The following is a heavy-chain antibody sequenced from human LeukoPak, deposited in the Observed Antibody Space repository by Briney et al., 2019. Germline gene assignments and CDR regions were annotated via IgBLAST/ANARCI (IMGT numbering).Heavy chain of an antibody. D-gene: IGHD5-12*01. V-gene: IGHV1-8*01. J-gene: IGHJ4*02. CDR3: ASNLVDVNPFFDY. CDR1: GYTFTSYD. Sequence: ASVKVSCKASGYTFTSYDINWVRQATGQGLEWMGWMNPNSGNTGYAQKFQGRVTMTRNTSISTAYMELSSLRSEDTAVYYCASNLVDVNPFFDYWGQGTLVTVSS. CDR2: MNPNSGNT.